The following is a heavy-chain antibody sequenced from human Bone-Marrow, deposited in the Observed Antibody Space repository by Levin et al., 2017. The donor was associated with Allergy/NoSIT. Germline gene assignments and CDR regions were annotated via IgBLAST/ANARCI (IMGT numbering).Heavy chain of an antibody. V-gene: IGHV3-49*03. CDR1: GFTFGDYA. J-gene: IGHJ6*02. D-gene: IGHD2-2*02. Sequence: GGSLRLSCTASGFTFGDYAMSWFRQAPGKGLEWVGFIRSKAYGGTTEYAASVKGRFTISRDDSKSIAYLQMNSLKTEDTAVYYCTRAVVPQYCSSTSCYTHYYYYYGMDVWGQGTTVTVSS. CDR3: TRAVVPQYCSSTSCYTHYYYYYGMDV. CDR2: IRSKAYGGTT.